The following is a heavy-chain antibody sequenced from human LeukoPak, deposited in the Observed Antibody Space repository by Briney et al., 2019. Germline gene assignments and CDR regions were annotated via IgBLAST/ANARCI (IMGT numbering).Heavy chain of an antibody. CDR1: GDTFNNYI. Sequence: SVKVSCKASGDTFNNYIITWVRQAPGQGLEWMGGVMPLFNTPNYAQKFQGRITIITDASTHTSYMELRSLRSEDTAVYSCARVDRLHFYMDVWGKGTTVTVSS. J-gene: IGHJ6*03. V-gene: IGHV1-69*05. D-gene: IGHD2-15*01. CDR3: ARVDRLHFYMDV. CDR2: VMPLFNTP.